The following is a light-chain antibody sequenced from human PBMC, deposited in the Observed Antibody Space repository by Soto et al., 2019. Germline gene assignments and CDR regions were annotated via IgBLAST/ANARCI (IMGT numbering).Light chain of an antibody. V-gene: IGKV1-39*01. CDR2: AAF. CDR1: QSISSY. CDR3: QQSYSTLKT. Sequence: DIQMTQSPSSLSASVGDRVTITCRASQSISSYLNWYQQKPGKAPKLLIYAAFSLQSGVPSRFSGSGSGTDFTLTIMSLQPEDFATYYYQQSYSTLKTCGQGTKVEIK. J-gene: IGKJ1*01.